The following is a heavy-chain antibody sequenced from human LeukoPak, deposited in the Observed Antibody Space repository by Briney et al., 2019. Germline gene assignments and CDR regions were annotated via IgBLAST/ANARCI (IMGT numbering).Heavy chain of an antibody. J-gene: IGHJ4*02. CDR2: FHHSGST. CDR3: ARDQGSIILGYFDY. V-gene: IGHV4-59*12. Sequence: SETLSLTCTVSGGSISSYYWSWIRQPPGKGLEWIGSFHHSGSTPYNPSLNSRVSISVDTSRNQLSLKLSSVTAADTAVYYCARDQGSIILGYFDYWGQGTLVTVSS. D-gene: IGHD1-14*01. CDR1: GGSISSYY.